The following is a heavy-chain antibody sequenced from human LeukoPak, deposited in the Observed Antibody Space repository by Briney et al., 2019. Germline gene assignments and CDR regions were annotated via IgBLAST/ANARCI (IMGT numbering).Heavy chain of an antibody. Sequence: ASVKVSCKASGYTFTAYYMHWVRQAPGQGLEWMGWISAYDGNTNYLQKFQGRVTMTTDTATSTAYMELRSLRSDDTAVYYCARDKVIASAGTPNWFDPWGQGTLVTVSS. CDR1: GYTFTAYY. CDR3: ARDKVIASAGTPNWFDP. D-gene: IGHD6-13*01. V-gene: IGHV1-18*01. CDR2: ISAYDGNT. J-gene: IGHJ5*02.